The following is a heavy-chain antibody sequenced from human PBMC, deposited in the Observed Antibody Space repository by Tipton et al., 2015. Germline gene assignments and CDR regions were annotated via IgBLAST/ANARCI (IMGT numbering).Heavy chain of an antibody. J-gene: IGHJ5*02. CDR1: GFSLSRYE. Sequence: SLRLSCAASGFSLSRYEIHWVRQTAGKGLEWVSGIGIVGDTYYPGSVKGRFTIFREDAQNSLHLQLNSLRAGDTAVYYCARGGIAAAGTPLDLWGQGTLVTVSS. CDR3: ARGGIAAAGTPLDL. D-gene: IGHD6-13*01. CDR2: IGIVGDT. V-gene: IGHV3-13*01.